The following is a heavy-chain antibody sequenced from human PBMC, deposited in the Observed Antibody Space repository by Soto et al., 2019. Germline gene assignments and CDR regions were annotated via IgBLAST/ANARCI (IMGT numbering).Heavy chain of an antibody. CDR3: AKDKAGGPKLYYFDY. D-gene: IGHD1-1*01. V-gene: IGHV3-23*01. CDR2: ISGSGGST. CDR1: GFTFSSYA. J-gene: IGHJ4*02. Sequence: EVQLLESGGGLVQPGGSLRLSCAASGFTFSSYAMSWVRQAPGKGLEWVSAISGSGGSTYYADSVKGRFTISRDNSKNTLYLQMNSRRAEDTAVYYCAKDKAGGPKLYYFDYWGQGTLVTVSS.